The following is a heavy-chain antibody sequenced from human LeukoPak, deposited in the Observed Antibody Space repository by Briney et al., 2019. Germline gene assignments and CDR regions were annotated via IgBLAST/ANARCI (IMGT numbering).Heavy chain of an antibody. CDR3: AKVPPDY. V-gene: IGHV3-30*04. J-gene: IGHJ4*02. Sequence: GRSLRLSCAASGFTFSSYAMHWVRQAPGKGLEWVAVISYDGSNKYYADSVKGRFTISRDNSKNTLYLQMNSLRAEDTAVYYCAKVPPDYWGQGTLVTVSS. CDR1: GFTFSSYA. CDR2: ISYDGSNK.